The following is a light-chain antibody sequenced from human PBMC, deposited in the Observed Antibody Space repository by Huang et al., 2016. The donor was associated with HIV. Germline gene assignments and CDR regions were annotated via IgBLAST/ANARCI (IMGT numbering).Light chain of an antibody. V-gene: IGKV1-39*01. Sequence: DIQMTQFPTSLSASVEDRVTITCRAGKAIDKYLNWYQQKSGRAPILLIYGASTLQSGVQSRFSGRASGTHFSLTINSLQPDDSAIYYCQQSYRTPRTFGQGTNLEI. CDR2: GAS. J-gene: IGKJ2*01. CDR1: KAIDKY. CDR3: QQSYRTPRT.